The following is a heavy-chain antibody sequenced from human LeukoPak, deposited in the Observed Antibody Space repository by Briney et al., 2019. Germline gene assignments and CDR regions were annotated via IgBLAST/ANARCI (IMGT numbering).Heavy chain of an antibody. CDR1: GYTFSSYG. CDR3: ARDREGYYDILTGYYGVGAFDI. D-gene: IGHD3-9*01. V-gene: IGHV1-18*01. J-gene: IGHJ3*02. CDR2: INAYNGNT. Sequence: ASVKVSCKASGYTFSSYGFSWVRQAPGQGLEWMGWINAYNGNTNYAQNLQGRVTMTRDTSISTAYMELSRLRSDDTAVYYCARDREGYYDILTGYYGVGAFDIWGQGTMVTVSS.